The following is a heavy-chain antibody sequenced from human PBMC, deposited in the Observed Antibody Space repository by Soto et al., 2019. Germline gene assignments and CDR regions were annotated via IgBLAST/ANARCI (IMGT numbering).Heavy chain of an antibody. CDR1: GFTFSGYG. Sequence: GVYLRLSCEASGFTFSGYGMHWVRQAPGKGLEWVAVISYYGTNEYYEDSVKGRFTISRDNSKNTLYLQMNSLRIEDTAVYFCVTQDPSGRSSLACWCQGYQVTGAS. CDR2: ISYYGTNE. D-gene: IGHD1-26*01. V-gene: IGHV3-30*03. J-gene: IGHJ4*02. CDR3: VTQDPSGRSSLAC.